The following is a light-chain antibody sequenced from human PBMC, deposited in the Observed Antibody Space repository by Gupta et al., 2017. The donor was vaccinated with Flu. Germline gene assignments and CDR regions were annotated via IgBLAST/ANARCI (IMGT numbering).Light chain of an antibody. CDR2: DAS. CDR3: QQRSNWPPSLT. CDR1: KSVSSY. V-gene: IGKV3-11*01. Sequence: EIVLTSSPATLSLSTGARAALACRASKSVSSYLAWYPQKPGQAPRLLIYDASNRATGIPTRFSVSGSWTDFTLTIDSLEPEDFATYYCQQRSNWPPSLTFGGGTKVEIK. J-gene: IGKJ4*01.